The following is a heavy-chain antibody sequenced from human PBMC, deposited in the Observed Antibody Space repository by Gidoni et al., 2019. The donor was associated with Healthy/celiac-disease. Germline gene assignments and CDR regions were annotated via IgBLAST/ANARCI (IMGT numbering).Heavy chain of an antibody. CDR3: TTGFGLNY. CDR2: IKSKTDGGTT. V-gene: IGHV3-15*01. J-gene: IGHJ4*02. CDR1: GFTSSNAW. D-gene: IGHD3-10*01. Sequence: EEQLVESGGGWGRPGGSLRLSCAASGFTSSNAWMSWVRQAPGKGLGCVVLIKSKTDGGTTDYAAPVEGRFNISRDDSKNTLYLQMNSLKTEYTAVYYCTTGFGLNYWGQGTLVTVSS.